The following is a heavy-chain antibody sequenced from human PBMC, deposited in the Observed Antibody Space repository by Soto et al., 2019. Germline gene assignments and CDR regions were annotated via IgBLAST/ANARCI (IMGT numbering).Heavy chain of an antibody. CDR1: GFTFSSYA. Sequence: QVQLVESGGGVVQPGRSLRLSCAASGFTFSSYAMHWVRQAPGKGLEWVAVISYDGSNKYYADSVKGRFTISRDNSKNTLYLQMNSLRAEDTAVYYCANFQPVAVAGNDAFDIWGQGTMVTVSS. CDR2: ISYDGSNK. D-gene: IGHD6-19*01. V-gene: IGHV3-30-3*01. CDR3: ANFQPVAVAGNDAFDI. J-gene: IGHJ3*02.